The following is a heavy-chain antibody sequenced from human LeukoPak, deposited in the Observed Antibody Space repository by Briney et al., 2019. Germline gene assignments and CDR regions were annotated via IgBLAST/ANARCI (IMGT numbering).Heavy chain of an antibody. CDR2: INHSGST. V-gene: IGHV4-34*01. J-gene: IGHJ4*02. CDR1: GGSFSGYY. Sequence: KPSETLSLTCAVYGGSFSGYYWSWIRQPPGKGLEWIGEINHSGSTNYNPSLKSRVTISVDTSKNQFSLKLSSVTAADTAVYYCARGKLRDGYNLYYFDYWGQGTLVTVSS. CDR3: ARGKLRDGYNLYYFDY. D-gene: IGHD1-1*01.